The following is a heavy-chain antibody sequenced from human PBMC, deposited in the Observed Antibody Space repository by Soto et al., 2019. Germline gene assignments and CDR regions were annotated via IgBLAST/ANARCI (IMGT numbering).Heavy chain of an antibody. CDR2: IYYIGST. Sequence: PSETLSLTGTVSGGSVSSGSYYWSWIRQPPGKGLEWIGYIYYIGSTNYNPSLKSRVTISIDTSKNQFSLKLSSVTAADTAVYYWARTMVGAREGYFDHWGRGILVTVCS. V-gene: IGHV4-61*01. J-gene: IGHJ4*02. CDR3: ARTMVGAREGYFDH. D-gene: IGHD1-26*01. CDR1: GGSVSSGSYY.